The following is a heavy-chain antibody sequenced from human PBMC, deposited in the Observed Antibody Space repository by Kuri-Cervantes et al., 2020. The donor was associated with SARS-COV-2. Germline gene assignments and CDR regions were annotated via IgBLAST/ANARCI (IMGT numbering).Heavy chain of an antibody. CDR2: ISGSGGST. Sequence: GESLKISCAASGFTFSSYAMSWVRQAPGKGLEWVSAISGSGGSTHYADSVKGRFTISRDNSKNTLYLQMNSLRAEDTAVYYCAKNPVPAAIRFDYWGQGTLVTVSS. V-gene: IGHV3-23*01. D-gene: IGHD2-2*01. CDR3: AKNPVPAAIRFDY. CDR1: GFTFSSYA. J-gene: IGHJ4*02.